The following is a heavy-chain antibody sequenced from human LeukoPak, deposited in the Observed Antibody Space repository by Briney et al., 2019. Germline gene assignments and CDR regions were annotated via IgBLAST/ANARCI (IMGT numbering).Heavy chain of an antibody. Sequence: ASVTVSCEASGYTFTSYGISWVRQAPGQGLEWMGWISAYNGNTNYAQKLQGRVTMTTDTSTSTAYMELRSLRSDDTAVYYCARESEGIIAVAGIDYWGQGTLVTVSS. CDR3: ARESEGIIAVAGIDY. D-gene: IGHD6-19*01. CDR2: ISAYNGNT. J-gene: IGHJ4*02. CDR1: GYTFTSYG. V-gene: IGHV1-18*01.